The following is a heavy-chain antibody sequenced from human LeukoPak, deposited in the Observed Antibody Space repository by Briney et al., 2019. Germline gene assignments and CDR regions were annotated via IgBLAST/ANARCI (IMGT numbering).Heavy chain of an antibody. CDR2: IYSGDST. J-gene: IGHJ4*02. V-gene: IGHV3-53*01. Sequence: PTGGPLRLSCAASGFTFSSYAMSWVRQAPGKGLEWVSLIYSGDSTYYADSVKGRFTISRDNSKNTLYLQMNSLRAEDTAMYYCATVSGGDYFDYWGQGTLVTVSS. CDR1: GFTFSSYA. CDR3: ATVSGGDYFDY. D-gene: IGHD3-10*01.